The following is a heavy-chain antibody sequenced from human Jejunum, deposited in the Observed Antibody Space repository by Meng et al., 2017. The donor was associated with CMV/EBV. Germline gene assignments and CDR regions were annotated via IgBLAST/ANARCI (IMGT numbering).Heavy chain of an antibody. CDR1: DSISSYF. V-gene: IGHV4-59*01. D-gene: IGHD6-25*01. J-gene: IGHJ4*02. Sequence: DSISSYFWTWIRQPPGKGLEWIGYVYYSGTTTYNPSLRSRVAISIDTSKNQFSLKVNSLTAADTAVYYCARVPAELGSTSDYYYFDSWGQGTLV. CDR2: VYYSGTT. CDR3: ARVPAELGSTSDYYYFDS.